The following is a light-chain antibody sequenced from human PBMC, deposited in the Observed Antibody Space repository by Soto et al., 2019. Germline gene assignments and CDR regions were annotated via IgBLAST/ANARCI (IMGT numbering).Light chain of an antibody. CDR2: EVS. Sequence: QSVLAQPASVSGSRGQSMTISCTGTSSNVGSYNFVSWYRQYPGKAPELISYEVSQRPSTFFNRFSGSKSGNTACLTVSGLQSDDEADYYCGTSAGNNTLVFGGGTKVTVL. CDR1: SSNVGSYNF. V-gene: IGLV2-23*02. J-gene: IGLJ3*02. CDR3: GTSAGNNTLV.